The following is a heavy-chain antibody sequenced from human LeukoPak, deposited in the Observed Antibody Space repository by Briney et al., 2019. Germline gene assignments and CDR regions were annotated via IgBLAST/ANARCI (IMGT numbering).Heavy chain of an antibody. J-gene: IGHJ4*02. V-gene: IGHV1-2*02. D-gene: IGHD2-2*02. Sequence: ASVKVSCKASGYTFTGYYMHWVRQAPGQGLEWMGWINPNSGGTNYAQKFQGRVTMTRDTSISTAYMELSRLRSDDTAIYYCARADHGTRSNGFYTLDYWGQGTLVTVSS. CDR2: INPNSGGT. CDR1: GYTFTGYY. CDR3: ARADHGTRSNGFYTLDY.